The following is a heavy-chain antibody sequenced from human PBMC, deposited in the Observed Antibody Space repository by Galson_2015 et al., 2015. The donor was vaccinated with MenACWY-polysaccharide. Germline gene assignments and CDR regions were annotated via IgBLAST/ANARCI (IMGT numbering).Heavy chain of an antibody. Sequence: SLRLSCAASGFTFSSYWMSWVRQAPGKGLECVANIKQDGSEKYYVDSVKGRFTISRDNAKNSLYLQMNSLRAEDTAVYYCARGLRYLDWLSHFDYWGQGILVTVSS. CDR1: GFTFSSYW. CDR2: IKQDGSEK. J-gene: IGHJ4*02. CDR3: ARGLRYLDWLSHFDY. D-gene: IGHD3-9*01. V-gene: IGHV3-7*01.